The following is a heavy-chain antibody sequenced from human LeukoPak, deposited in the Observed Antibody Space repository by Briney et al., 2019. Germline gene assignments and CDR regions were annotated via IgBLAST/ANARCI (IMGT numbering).Heavy chain of an antibody. J-gene: IGHJ4*02. CDR3: AKDLRRYCSSTSCSYFDY. CDR1: GFTFSSYG. CDR2: IRYDGSNK. Sequence: GGSLRLSCAASGFTFSSYGMHWVRQAPGKGLEWVAFIRYDGSNKYYADSVKGRFTISRDNSKNTLYLQMNSLRAEDTAVYYCAKDLRRYCSSTSCSYFDYWGQGTLVTVSS. D-gene: IGHD2-2*01. V-gene: IGHV3-30*02.